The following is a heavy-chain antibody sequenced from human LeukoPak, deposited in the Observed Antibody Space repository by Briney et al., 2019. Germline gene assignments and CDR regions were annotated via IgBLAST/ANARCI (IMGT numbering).Heavy chain of an antibody. CDR1: GFTFSSYG. J-gene: IGHJ4*02. CDR3: AKDVIMFGGVIVGFDY. Sequence: GGSLRLSCAASGFTFSSYGMSWVRQAPGKGLEWVAFIRYDGSNTYYADSVKGRFTVSRDNSKNTLYLEMNSLRVDDTAVYYCAKDVIMFGGVIVGFDYWGQGILVTVSS. D-gene: IGHD3-16*02. CDR2: IRYDGSNT. V-gene: IGHV3-30*02.